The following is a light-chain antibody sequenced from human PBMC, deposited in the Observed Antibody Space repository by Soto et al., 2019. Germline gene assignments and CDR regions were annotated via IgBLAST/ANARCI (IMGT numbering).Light chain of an antibody. V-gene: IGKV3-20*01. CDR3: PQYGSSPLT. Sequence: EIVLTQSPGTLSLSPGERATLSCRASQSVSSSYLAWSQQKPGQAPRLLIYGASSWATGIPDRFSGSGSGTDFTLTISRLEPEDFAVYYWPQYGSSPLTFGGGTKVEIK. J-gene: IGKJ4*01. CDR2: GAS. CDR1: QSVSSSY.